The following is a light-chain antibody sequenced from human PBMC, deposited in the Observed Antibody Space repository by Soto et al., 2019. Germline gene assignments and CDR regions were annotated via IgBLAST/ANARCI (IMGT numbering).Light chain of an antibody. J-gene: IGKJ1*01. CDR2: KAS. CDR3: QHYNSYSEA. V-gene: IGKV1-5*03. CDR1: QTISSW. Sequence: DIQMTQSRSTLSGSEGDRVTITCRASQTISSWLAWYQQKPGKAPKLLIYKASTLKSGVPSRFSGSGSGTEFTLTISSLQPDDFATYYCQHYNSYSEAFGQGTKADI.